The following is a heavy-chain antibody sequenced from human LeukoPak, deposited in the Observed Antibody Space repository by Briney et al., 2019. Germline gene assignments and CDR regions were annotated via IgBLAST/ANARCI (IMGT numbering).Heavy chain of an antibody. Sequence: PSQTLSLTCTVSGGSISSGDYYWSWIRQPPGKGLEWIGYIYYSGSTYYNPSLKSRVTISVDTSKNQFSLKLSSVTAADTAVYYCARLRFSEWLFGVDWFDPWGQGTLVTVSS. CDR2: IYYSGST. V-gene: IGHV4-30-4*01. CDR1: GGSISSGDYY. D-gene: IGHD3-3*01. CDR3: ARLRFSEWLFGVDWFDP. J-gene: IGHJ5*02.